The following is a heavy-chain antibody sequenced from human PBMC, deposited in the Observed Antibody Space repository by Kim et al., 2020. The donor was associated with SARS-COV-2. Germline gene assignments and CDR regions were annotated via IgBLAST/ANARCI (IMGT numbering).Heavy chain of an antibody. CDR2: ISRGAGSR. CDR3: AKDVAYYGSACYS. Sequence: GGSLRLSCAASGFTFRSYGMTWVRQAPGKGLEWVATISRGAGSRYYLDTVTGRCTISRDDSDHILYLQMHSLRVDDTAIYYCAKDVAYYGSACYSWGRGIRVAVSS. D-gene: IGHD3-10*01. J-gene: IGHJ4*02. V-gene: IGHV3-23*01. CDR1: GFTFRSYG.